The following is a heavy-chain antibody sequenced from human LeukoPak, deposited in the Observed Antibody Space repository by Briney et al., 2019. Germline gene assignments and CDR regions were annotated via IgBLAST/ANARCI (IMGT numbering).Heavy chain of an antibody. D-gene: IGHD6-13*01. CDR1: GYTFINYA. V-gene: IGHV1-3*01. Sequence: ASVKVSCKASGYTFINYAINWGRQAPGQRLEWVGWINAVSGNTKYSPKFQGRVSITRDTSASTAYMELSSLTSEDTAVYYCARGPRAAADDYWGQGTLVTVSS. J-gene: IGHJ4*02. CDR3: ARGPRAAADDY. CDR2: INAVSGNT.